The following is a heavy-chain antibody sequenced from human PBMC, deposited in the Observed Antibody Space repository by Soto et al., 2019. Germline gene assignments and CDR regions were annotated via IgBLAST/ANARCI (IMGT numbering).Heavy chain of an antibody. CDR1: GYSISSGYY. D-gene: IGHD6-19*01. V-gene: IGHV4-38-2*01. J-gene: IGHJ4*02. CDR2: LYHSGST. Sequence: PSETLSLTCAVSGYSISSGYYWGWIRQPPGKGLEWIGSLYHSGSTYYNPSLKSRVTISVDTSKNQFSLKLSSVTAADTAVYYCARGRIAVAGTFDYWGQGTLVTVST. CDR3: ARGRIAVAGTFDY.